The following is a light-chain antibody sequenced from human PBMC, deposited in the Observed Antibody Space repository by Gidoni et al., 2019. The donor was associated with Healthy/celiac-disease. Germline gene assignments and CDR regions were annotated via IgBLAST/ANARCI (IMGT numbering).Light chain of an antibody. Sequence: DIVMTQSPDSLAVSLGERATINCKSSQSVLYSSNNKNFLAWYQQKPRQPPKLLIYWASTRESGVPDRFSGSGSGTDFTLTISSLQAEDVAVYYCQQYYSTPCSFGQGTKLEIK. CDR3: QQYYSTPCS. J-gene: IGKJ2*04. CDR1: QSVLYSSNNKNF. V-gene: IGKV4-1*01. CDR2: WAS.